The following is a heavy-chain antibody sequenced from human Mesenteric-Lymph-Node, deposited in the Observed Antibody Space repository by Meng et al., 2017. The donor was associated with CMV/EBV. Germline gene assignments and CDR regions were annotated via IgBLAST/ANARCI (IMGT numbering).Heavy chain of an antibody. CDR3: AKETYDFWSGWYYYGMDV. CDR2: ISGSGGST. CDR1: GFTFSSYA. D-gene: IGHD3-3*01. V-gene: IGHV3-23*01. J-gene: IGHJ6*02. Sequence: GGSLRLSCAASGFTFSSYAMSWVRQAPGKGLEWVSAISGSGGSTYYADSVKGRFTISRDNSKNTLYLQMNSLRAEDTAVYYCAKETYDFWSGWYYYGMDVWGQGTTVTVSS.